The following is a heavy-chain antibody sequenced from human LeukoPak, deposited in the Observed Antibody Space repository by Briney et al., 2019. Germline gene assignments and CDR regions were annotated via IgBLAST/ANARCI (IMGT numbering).Heavy chain of an antibody. V-gene: IGHV4-34*01. D-gene: IGHD5-18*01. CDR2: INHSRST. J-gene: IGHJ4*02. CDR1: GGSFSGYY. Sequence: SETLSLTCAVYGGSFSGYYWSWIRQPPGKGLEWIGEINHSRSTNYNPSLKSRVTISVDTSKNQFSLKLSSVTAADTAVYYCARGRVQLWSMLRYYFDYWGQGTLVTVSS. CDR3: ARGRVQLWSMLRYYFDY.